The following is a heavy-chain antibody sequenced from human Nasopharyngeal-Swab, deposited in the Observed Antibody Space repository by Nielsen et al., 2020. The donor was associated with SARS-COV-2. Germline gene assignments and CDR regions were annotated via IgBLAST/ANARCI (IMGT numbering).Heavy chain of an antibody. J-gene: IGHJ4*02. CDR3: ARDEVAGGYFDY. D-gene: IGHD2-15*01. CDR2: IYYSGST. CDR1: GGSISSGGYY. Sequence: SETLSLTCTVSGGSISSGGYYWSWIRQHPGKGREWIGYIYYSGSTYYNPSLKSRVTISVDTSKNQFSLKLSSVSAADTAVYYCARDEVAGGYFDYWGQGTLVTVSS. V-gene: IGHV4-31*03.